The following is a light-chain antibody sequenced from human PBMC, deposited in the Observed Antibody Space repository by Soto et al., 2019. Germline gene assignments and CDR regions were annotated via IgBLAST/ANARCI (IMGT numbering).Light chain of an antibody. CDR1: SSDVGSYNL. V-gene: IGLV2-23*02. J-gene: IGLJ2*01. Sequence: QSALTQPASVSGSPGQSITISCTGTSSDVGSYNLVSWYQQYPGKAPKLMIYEVTKRPSGVSDRFSGSKSGNTASLTISGLQDEDEADYCCYSNTGSVIFGGGTKLTVL. CDR2: EVT. CDR3: YSNTGSVI.